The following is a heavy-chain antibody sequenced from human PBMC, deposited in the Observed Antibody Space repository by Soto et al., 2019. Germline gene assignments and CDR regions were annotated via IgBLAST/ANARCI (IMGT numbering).Heavy chain of an antibody. D-gene: IGHD1-7*01. Sequence: GGSLRLSCAASGFTFSSYAMHWVRQAPGKGLEWVAVISYDGSNKYYADSVKGRFTISRDNSKNTLYLQMNSLRAEDTAVYYCARDPLMGITGTAGAFDIWGQGTMVTVSS. CDR3: ARDPLMGITGTAGAFDI. V-gene: IGHV3-30-3*01. J-gene: IGHJ3*02. CDR1: GFTFSSYA. CDR2: ISYDGSNK.